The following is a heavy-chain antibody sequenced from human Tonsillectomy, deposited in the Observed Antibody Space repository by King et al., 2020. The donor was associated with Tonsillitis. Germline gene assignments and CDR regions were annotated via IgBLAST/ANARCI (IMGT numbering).Heavy chain of an antibody. V-gene: IGHV3-49*03. CDR3: TRVYYDFWSGYSPLDY. Sequence: VQLVESGGGLVQPGRSLRLSCTASGFTFGDYAMSWFRQAPGKGLEWVGFIRSKAYGGTTEYAASVKGRFTISRDDSKGIAYLQMNSLKTEDTAVYYCTRVYYDFWSGYSPLDYWGQGTLVTVSS. J-gene: IGHJ4*02. CDR2: IRSKAYGGTT. CDR1: GFTFGDYA. D-gene: IGHD3-3*01.